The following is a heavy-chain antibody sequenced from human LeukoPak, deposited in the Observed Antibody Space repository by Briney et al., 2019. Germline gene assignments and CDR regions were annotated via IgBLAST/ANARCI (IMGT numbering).Heavy chain of an antibody. J-gene: IGHJ6*03. CDR2: ISYDGSNK. CDR3: ARDGPRTFYYYYMDV. Sequence: QAGGSLRLSCAASGFTFSSYAMHWVRQAPGKGLEWVAVISYDGSNKYYADSVKGRFTISRDNSKNTLYLQMNSLRAEDTAVYYCARDGPRTFYYYYMDVWGKGTTVTVSS. CDR1: GFTFSSYA. V-gene: IGHV3-30-3*01.